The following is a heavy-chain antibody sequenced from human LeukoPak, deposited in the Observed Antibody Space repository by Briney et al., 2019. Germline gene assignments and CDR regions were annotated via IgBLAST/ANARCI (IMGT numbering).Heavy chain of an antibody. Sequence: GGSLRLSCAASGFTFSSYGMHWVRQAPGKGLEWVAVISYDGSNKYYADTVKARFTNSRDNSTNKLDLQMNNLKADDTAVYYCAKGHRYSSRWYWSHWFDPWGQGTLVTVSS. CDR1: GFTFSSYG. D-gene: IGHD6-19*01. V-gene: IGHV3-30*18. CDR3: AKGHRYSSRWYWSHWFDP. J-gene: IGHJ5*02. CDR2: ISYDGSNK.